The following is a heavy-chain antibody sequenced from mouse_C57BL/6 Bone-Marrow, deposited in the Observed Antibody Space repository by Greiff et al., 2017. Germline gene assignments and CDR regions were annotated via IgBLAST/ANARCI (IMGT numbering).Heavy chain of an antibody. CDR1: GYSFTGYY. CDR3: ARQIYYDYYFDY. CDR2: INPSTGGT. D-gene: IGHD2-4*01. Sequence: VQLQQSGPELVKPGASVKISCKASGYSFTGYYMNWVKQSPEKSLEWIGEINPSTGGTTYNQKFKAKATLTVDKSSSTAYMQLKSLTSEDSAVYYCARQIYYDYYFDYWGQGTTLTVSS. J-gene: IGHJ2*01. V-gene: IGHV1-42*01.